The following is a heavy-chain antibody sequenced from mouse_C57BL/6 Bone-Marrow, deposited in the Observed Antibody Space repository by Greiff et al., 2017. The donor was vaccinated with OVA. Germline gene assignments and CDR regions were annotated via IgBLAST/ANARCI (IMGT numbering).Heavy chain of an antibody. Sequence: VQLQQSGAELARPGASVKLSCKASGYTFTSYGISWVKQRTGQGLEWIGEIYPRSGNTYYNEKFKGKAILTAYKSSSTAYMELRSLTSEDSAVYFCANLLWLRREAWFAYWGQGTLVTVSA. J-gene: IGHJ3*01. D-gene: IGHD2-2*01. CDR3: ANLLWLRREAWFAY. CDR2: IYPRSGNT. CDR1: GYTFTSYG. V-gene: IGHV1-81*01.